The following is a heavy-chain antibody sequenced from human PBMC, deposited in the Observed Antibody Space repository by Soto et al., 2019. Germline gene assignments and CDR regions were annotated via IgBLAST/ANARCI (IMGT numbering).Heavy chain of an antibody. D-gene: IGHD2-8*01. CDR3: ERVDCTNGVCYYFDY. J-gene: IGHJ4*02. Sequence: TLSVTCPVSGVSIRSGGYYWSWIRQHPGKGLEWIGYIYYSGSTYYNPSLKSRVTISVDTSKNQFSLKLSSVTAADTAVYYCERVDCTNGVCYYFDYWGQGTLVTVYS. V-gene: IGHV4-31*03. CDR2: IYYSGST. CDR1: GVSIRSGGYY.